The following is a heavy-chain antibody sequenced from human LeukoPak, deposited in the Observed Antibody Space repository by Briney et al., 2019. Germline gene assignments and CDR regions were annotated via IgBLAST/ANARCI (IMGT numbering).Heavy chain of an antibody. CDR2: INHSGST. CDR3: ARRGLVAAGKQRTFDY. CDR1: GGSFSGYY. J-gene: IGHJ4*02. V-gene: IGHV4-34*01. Sequence: PSETLSLTCAVFGGSFSGYYWSWIRQPPGKGLEWIGEINHSGSTNYNPSLKSRVTISVDTSKNQFSLKLSSVTAADTAVYYCARRGLVAAGKQRTFDYWGQGALVTVSS. D-gene: IGHD6-13*01.